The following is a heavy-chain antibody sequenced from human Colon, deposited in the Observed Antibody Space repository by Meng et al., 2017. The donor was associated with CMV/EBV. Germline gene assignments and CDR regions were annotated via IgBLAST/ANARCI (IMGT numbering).Heavy chain of an antibody. J-gene: IGHJ5*02. CDR3: ARLGAASGRYWFDP. D-gene: IGHD6-13*01. CDR2: INYNGAST. Sequence: GESLKISCEASGFTFEDYGFSWVRQVAGKGLEWVSGINYNGASTGYADSVKGRFRISRDNSKNTLYLQMNSLRAEDTAVYFCARLGAASGRYWFDPWGQGTLVTVSS. CDR1: GFTFEDYG. V-gene: IGHV3-20*04.